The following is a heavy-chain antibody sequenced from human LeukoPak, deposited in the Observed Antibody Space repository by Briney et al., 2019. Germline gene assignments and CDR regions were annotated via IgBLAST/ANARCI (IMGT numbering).Heavy chain of an antibody. J-gene: IGHJ1*01. CDR3: ARDYSGGGTSVWDF. CDR2: VSSGGSRK. V-gene: IGHV3-9*01. D-gene: IGHD1-26*01. Sequence: GGSLRLSCAASGFTFDDYAIQWIRQVPGRGLEWVAGVSSGGSRKYYGDSVRGRFTISRDNSRNLVFLHMDSLKTEDTALYYCARDYSGGGTSVWDFWGRGILVTVSS. CDR1: GFTFDDYA.